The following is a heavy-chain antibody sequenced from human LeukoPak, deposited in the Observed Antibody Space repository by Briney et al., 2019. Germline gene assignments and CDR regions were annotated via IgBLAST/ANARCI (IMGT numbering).Heavy chain of an antibody. Sequence: GGSLRLSCAASGFAFSDYYMSWIRQAPGKGLECVAYISSSGSFTYYADSVKGRFTIPRDNARNSLYLQMNSLTAEDTAVYYCARDEYHDILTPFAYWGQGALVTVSS. V-gene: IGHV3-11*01. CDR2: ISSSGSFT. CDR1: GFAFSDYY. CDR3: ARDEYHDILTPFAY. D-gene: IGHD3-9*01. J-gene: IGHJ4*02.